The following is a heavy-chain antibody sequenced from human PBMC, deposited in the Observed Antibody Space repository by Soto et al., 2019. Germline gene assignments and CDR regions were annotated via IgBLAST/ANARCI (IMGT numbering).Heavy chain of an antibody. CDR3: ARHADSMAPFDY. J-gene: IGHJ4*02. CDR2: IYCSGST. V-gene: IGHV4-59*08. D-gene: IGHD4-4*01. CDR1: GGSISSYY. Sequence: PSETLSLTCTVSGGSISSYYWSWIRQPPGKGLEWIGYIYCSGSTNYNPSLKSRVTISVDTSKNQFSLKLSSVTAADTAVYYCARHADSMAPFDYWGQGTLVTVSS.